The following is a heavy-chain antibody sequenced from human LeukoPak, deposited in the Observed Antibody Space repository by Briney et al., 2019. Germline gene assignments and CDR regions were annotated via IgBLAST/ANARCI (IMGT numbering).Heavy chain of an antibody. CDR2: IYFTGST. Sequence: SETLSLTCTVSGDFISSRSFYWGWTREPPGKGLEWIGSIYFTGSTSYSPSLKSRATIYVDTSKNQFFLKLSSVTAADTAIYYCAKFSSSYFDYWGQGTLVTVSS. J-gene: IGHJ4*02. CDR3: AKFSSSYFDY. V-gene: IGHV4-39*01. D-gene: IGHD6-13*01. CDR1: GDFISSRSFY.